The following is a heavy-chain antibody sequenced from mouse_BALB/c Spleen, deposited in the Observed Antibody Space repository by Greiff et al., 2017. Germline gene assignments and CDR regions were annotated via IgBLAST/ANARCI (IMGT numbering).Heavy chain of an antibody. CDR2: ISSGGST. Sequence: EVQRVESGGGLVKPGGSLKLSCAASGFTFSSYAMSWVRQTPEKRLEWVASISSGGSTYYPDSVKGRFTISRDNARNILYLQMSSLRSEDTAMYYCARVLRLRDFDVWGAGTTVTVSS. CDR3: ARVLRLRDFDV. D-gene: IGHD1-2*01. V-gene: IGHV5-6-5*01. J-gene: IGHJ1*01. CDR1: GFTFSSYA.